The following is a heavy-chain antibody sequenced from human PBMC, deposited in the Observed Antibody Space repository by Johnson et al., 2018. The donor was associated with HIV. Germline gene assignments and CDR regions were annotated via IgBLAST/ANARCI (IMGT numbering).Heavy chain of an antibody. CDR2: FYTGGST. Sequence: QMLLVESGGGVVQPGRSLRLSCAASGFPFSSYAMHWVRQAPGKGLEWVSVFYTGGSTYYADSMKGRFTISRDNAKNSLYLHMNSLRAEDTAVYYCARDRVGATAFDMWGQGTMVTVSS. CDR1: GFPFSSYA. CDR3: ARDRVGATAFDM. V-gene: IGHV3-NL1*01. D-gene: IGHD1-26*01. J-gene: IGHJ3*02.